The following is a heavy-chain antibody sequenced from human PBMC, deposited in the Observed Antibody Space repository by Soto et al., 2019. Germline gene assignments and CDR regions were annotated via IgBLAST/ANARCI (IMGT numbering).Heavy chain of an antibody. V-gene: IGHV5-51*01. D-gene: IGHD6-19*01. CDR2: IYPGDSDT. CDR1: GYSFTSYW. Sequence: GESLKISCKGSGYSFTSYWIGWVRQMPGKGLEWMGIIYPGDSDTRYSPSFQAQVAFSADKSISTAYLQWSGLKASDSAIYYWSRRVSTSWFFDFWGQGTLVTVSS. J-gene: IGHJ4*02. CDR3: SRRVSTSWFFDF.